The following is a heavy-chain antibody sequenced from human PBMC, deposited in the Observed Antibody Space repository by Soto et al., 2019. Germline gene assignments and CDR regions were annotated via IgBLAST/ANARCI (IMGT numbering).Heavy chain of an antibody. Sequence: QVQLEQSGPGLVKPSQTLSLTCKISGGSISSLNDYWSWIRQSPGEGLEWIGYSVFRGTAHYNPSLKGRVRISGDTSQSQFSLQILSVTVADTAVSSCAREVSWTGAFDHWGQGILVTVSS. D-gene: IGHD2-8*02. CDR2: SVFRGTA. J-gene: IGHJ5*02. CDR3: AREVSWTGAFDH. CDR1: GGSISSLNDY. V-gene: IGHV4-31*02.